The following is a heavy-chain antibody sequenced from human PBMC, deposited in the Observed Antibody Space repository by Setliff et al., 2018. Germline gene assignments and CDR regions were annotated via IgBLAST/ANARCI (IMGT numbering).Heavy chain of an antibody. J-gene: IGHJ1*01. CDR2: IYFSGST. Sequence: ASETLSLTCTVSGGAIGNNIYYWGWIRRPPGKGLEWIGSIYFSGSTYYNPSLKSRVSMSVDSSKNQFSLNLNSVTAADTGVYYCARHVGPADRADYFQHWGQGTRVTVSS. CDR1: GGAIGNNIYY. CDR3: ARHVGPADRADYFQH. V-gene: IGHV4-39*01.